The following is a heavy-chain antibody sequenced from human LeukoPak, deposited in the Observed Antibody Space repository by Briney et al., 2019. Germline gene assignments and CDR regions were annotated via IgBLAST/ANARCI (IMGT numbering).Heavy chain of an antibody. CDR2: IYPGDSDT. Sequence: GESLKISCKGSGYSFTSYWVGWVRQMPGKGLEWMGIIYPGDSDTRYSPSFQGQVTISADKSISTAYLQWSSLKASDTAMYYCARRSRYCSSTSCYFGYWGQGTLVTVSS. V-gene: IGHV5-51*01. J-gene: IGHJ4*02. CDR1: GYSFTSYW. D-gene: IGHD2-2*01. CDR3: ARRSRYCSSTSCYFGY.